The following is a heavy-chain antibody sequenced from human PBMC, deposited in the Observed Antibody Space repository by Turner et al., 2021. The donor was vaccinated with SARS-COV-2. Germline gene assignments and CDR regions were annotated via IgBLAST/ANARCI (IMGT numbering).Heavy chain of an antibody. J-gene: IGHJ6*02. D-gene: IGHD3-3*01. V-gene: IGHV4-59*01. Sequence: QVQLQESGPGLVKPTETLSLTCTVSGGSISIYYCSWIRQPPGKGLEWIGYFSYRWSTNYNPSLKSRFTISVDTSKNHFSLKLSSVTAADTAVYYCARSSYDFWSGYYIGGMDVWGQGTTVTVSS. CDR2: FSYRWST. CDR3: ARSSYDFWSGYYIGGMDV. CDR1: GGSISIYY.